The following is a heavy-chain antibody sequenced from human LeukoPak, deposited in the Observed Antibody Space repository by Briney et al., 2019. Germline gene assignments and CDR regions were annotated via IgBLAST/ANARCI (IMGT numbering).Heavy chain of an antibody. V-gene: IGHV1-2*02. CDR2: INPNNGGT. Sequence: ASVKVSCKASGYIFTAYYLHWVRQAPRLGLEWMGWINPNNGGTMYAQKFQGRLTMTLDTSISTLYMELSSLTSDDTAVYYCARDDRATHDYWGQGTLVTVSS. J-gene: IGHJ4*02. CDR3: ARDDRATHDY. CDR1: GYIFTAYY.